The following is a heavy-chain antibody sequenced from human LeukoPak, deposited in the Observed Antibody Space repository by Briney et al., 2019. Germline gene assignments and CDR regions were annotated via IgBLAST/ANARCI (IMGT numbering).Heavy chain of an antibody. V-gene: IGHV4-59*01. J-gene: IGHJ6*02. CDR2: IYYSGST. CDR1: GGFISSYY. CDR3: ARDDCSSTSCYDYYGMDV. Sequence: AETLSLTCTVSGGFISSYYWSWIRQPPGKGLEWIGYIYYSGSTNYNPSLKSRVTISVDTSKNQFSLKLSSVTAADTAVYYCARDDCSSTSCYDYYGMDVWGQGTTVTVSS. D-gene: IGHD2-2*01.